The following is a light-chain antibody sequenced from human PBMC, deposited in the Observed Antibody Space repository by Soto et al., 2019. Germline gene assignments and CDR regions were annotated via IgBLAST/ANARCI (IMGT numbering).Light chain of an antibody. V-gene: IGLV2-18*02. CDR3: SSYTSSRTLV. J-gene: IGLJ3*02. CDR2: EAS. Sequence: QSALTQPPSVSGSPGQSVTISCTGTSTDFVSYNRVSWYQQPPGTAPKLIIYEASNRPSGVPGRFSGSKSGNTASLTISGLQAADEADYYCSSYTSSRTLVFGGGTKLTVL. CDR1: STDFVSYNR.